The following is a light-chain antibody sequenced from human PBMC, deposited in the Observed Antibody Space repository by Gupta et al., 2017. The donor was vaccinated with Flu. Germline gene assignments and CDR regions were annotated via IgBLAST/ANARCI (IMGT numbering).Light chain of an antibody. CDR3: GTWDNSLNFARV. Sequence: QSVLTQPPSVSAAPGQKVTISCSGSTSNIGANYVSWYQQLPGTAPRLLIYENNKRPSGIPDRFSGSKSGTSATLGITELQTGDEADYYCGTWDNSLNFARVFGGGTTLTAL. V-gene: IGLV1-51*02. CDR1: TSNIGANY. CDR2: ENN. J-gene: IGLJ3*02.